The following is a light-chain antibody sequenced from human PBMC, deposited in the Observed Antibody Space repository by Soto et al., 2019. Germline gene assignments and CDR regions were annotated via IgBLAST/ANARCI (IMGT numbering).Light chain of an antibody. CDR2: AAS. Sequence: DIQMTQSPSSLSASIGDRVTITCRASQSISKYLNWYQQKPGKAPKLQIYAASSLQSGVSSRFSGSGSGTDFTLTISSLQPQDFATYHCQQTYSTLFTFGPGTKVDL. CDR3: QQTYSTLFT. J-gene: IGKJ3*01. CDR1: QSISKY. V-gene: IGKV1-39*01.